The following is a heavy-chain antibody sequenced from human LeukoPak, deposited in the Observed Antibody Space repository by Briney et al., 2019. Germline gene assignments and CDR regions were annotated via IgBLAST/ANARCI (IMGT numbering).Heavy chain of an antibody. J-gene: IGHJ4*02. Sequence: GGSLRLSCATSGFTFSNAWMSWVRQAPGKGLEWVGRIKSKTDGGTTDYAAPVKGRFTISRDDSKNTLYLQMNSLKTEDTAVYYCTTDPAGSGGDYWGQGTLVTVSS. CDR1: GFTFSNAW. V-gene: IGHV3-15*01. D-gene: IGHD3-10*01. CDR2: IKSKTDGGTT. CDR3: TTDPAGSGGDY.